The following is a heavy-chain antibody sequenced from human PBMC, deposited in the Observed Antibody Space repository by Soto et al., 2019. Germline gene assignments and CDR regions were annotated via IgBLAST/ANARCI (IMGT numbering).Heavy chain of an antibody. CDR3: AKKSEIAVTRYYFDL. D-gene: IGHD4-4*01. CDR2: MNGGGGST. J-gene: IGHJ4*02. Sequence: PVGYLRLSCAASGFTFGSYAISWVRQSPGKGLEWVSSMNGGGGSTYYAESVQGRFTISRDISKNTLYLQMNSMRVEDTAVYYCAKKSEIAVTRYYFDLGGQGTLVTV. CDR1: GFTFGSYA. V-gene: IGHV3-23*01.